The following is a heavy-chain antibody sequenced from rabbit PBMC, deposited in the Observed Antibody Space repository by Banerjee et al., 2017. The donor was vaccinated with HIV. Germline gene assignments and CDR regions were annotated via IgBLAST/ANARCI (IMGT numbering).Heavy chain of an antibody. CDR3: ARDTSSSFSSYGMDL. Sequence: QSLEESGGDLVKPGASLTLTCTASGFSFSSSDYMCWVRQAPGKGLECIACIYAGSSGSTYYASWAKGRFTISKTSSTTVTLHMTSLTAADTATYFCARDTSSSFSSYGMDLWGPGTLVTVS. CDR2: IYAGSSGST. J-gene: IGHJ6*01. CDR1: GFSFSSSDY. D-gene: IGHD1-1*01. V-gene: IGHV1S40*01.